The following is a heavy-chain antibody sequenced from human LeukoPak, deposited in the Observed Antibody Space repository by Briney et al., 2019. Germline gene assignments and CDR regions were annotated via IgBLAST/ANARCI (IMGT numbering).Heavy chain of an antibody. D-gene: IGHD6-6*01. V-gene: IGHV3-7*01. CDR2: IKQDASEE. J-gene: IGHJ4*02. CDR3: ASTASLSY. CDR1: GFSFSSYW. Sequence: GGSLRLSCAASGFSFSSYWMTWVRQAPGKGLEWVANIKQDASEEHYVDSVKGRFTISRDNAKSSLYLQLNSLRVEDTALYFCASTASLSYWGQGTPVTVSS.